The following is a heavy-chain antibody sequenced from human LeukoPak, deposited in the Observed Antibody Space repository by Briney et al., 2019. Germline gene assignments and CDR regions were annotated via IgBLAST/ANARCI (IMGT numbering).Heavy chain of an antibody. CDR1: GSSFTSYL. Sequence: GESLKISCKGSGSSFTSYLIAWVRQLPGKGLEWMGIIYPGDSDTRYSPSLQGQVTISADKSISTAYLQGSSLKASDTAMYYCARFHRFGELFSDYWGQGTLVTVSS. J-gene: IGHJ4*02. CDR3: ARFHRFGELFSDY. D-gene: IGHD3-10*01. CDR2: IYPGDSDT. V-gene: IGHV5-51*01.